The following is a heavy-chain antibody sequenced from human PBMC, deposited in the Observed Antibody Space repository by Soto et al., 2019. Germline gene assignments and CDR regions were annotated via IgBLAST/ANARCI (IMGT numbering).Heavy chain of an antibody. CDR1: GGSISSYY. V-gene: IGHV4-4*07. J-gene: IGHJ6*02. Sequence: SSETLSLTCTVSGGSISSYYWSWIRQPAGKGLEWIGRIYTSGSTNYNPSLKSRVTMSVDTSKNQFSLKLSSVTAADTAVYYCARDDIVVVPAALPTDYYYYYGMDVWGQGTTVTVSS. CDR3: ARDDIVVVPAALPTDYYYYYGMDV. D-gene: IGHD2-2*01. CDR2: IYTSGST.